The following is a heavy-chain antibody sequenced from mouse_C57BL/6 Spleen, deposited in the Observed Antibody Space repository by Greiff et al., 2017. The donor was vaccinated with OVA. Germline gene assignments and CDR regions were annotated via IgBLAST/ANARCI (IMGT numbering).Heavy chain of an antibody. Sequence: VKLMESGAELARPGASVKLSCKASGYTFTSYGISWVKQRTGQGLEWIGEIYPRSGNTYYNEKFKGKATLTADKSSSTAYMELRSLTSEDSAVYFCARGRDYDAPYAMDYWGQGTSVTVSS. CDR1: GYTFTSYG. CDR3: ARGRDYDAPYAMDY. CDR2: IYPRSGNT. D-gene: IGHD2-4*01. V-gene: IGHV1-81*01. J-gene: IGHJ4*01.